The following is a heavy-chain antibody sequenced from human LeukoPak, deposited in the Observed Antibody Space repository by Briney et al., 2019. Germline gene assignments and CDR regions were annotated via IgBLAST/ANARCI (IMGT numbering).Heavy chain of an antibody. Sequence: GRTLRLSCAASGFTFSSYGMHWVRQAPGKGLEWVAVIWYDGSNKYYVDSVKGRFTISRDKSKNTLYLQMNSLRAEETAVYYCARDRSGSSWYQMVYSLDYWGEGTLVTVSA. J-gene: IGHJ4*02. CDR3: ARDRSGSSWYQMVYSLDY. D-gene: IGHD6-13*01. V-gene: IGHV3-33*01. CDR1: GFTFSSYG. CDR2: IWYDGSNK.